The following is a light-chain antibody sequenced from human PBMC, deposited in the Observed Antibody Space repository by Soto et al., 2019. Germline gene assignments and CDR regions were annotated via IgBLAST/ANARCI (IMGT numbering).Light chain of an antibody. CDR3: QQYYSYPRT. CDR1: QGISSY. CDR2: AAS. Sequence: TGVRVTITCRASQGISSYLAWYQQKPGKAPKLLIYAASTLQSGVPSRFSGSGSGTDFTLTISCLQSEDFATYYCQQYYSYPRTFGQGTKVDIK. J-gene: IGKJ1*01. V-gene: IGKV1-8*01.